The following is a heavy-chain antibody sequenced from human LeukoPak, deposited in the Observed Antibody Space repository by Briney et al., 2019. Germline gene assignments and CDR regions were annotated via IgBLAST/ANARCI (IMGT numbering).Heavy chain of an antibody. Sequence: GRSLRLSCAASGFTFSSYGMHWVRQAPGKGLEWVAVIWYDGSNKYYADSVKGRFTISRDNSKNTLYLQMNSLRAEDTAVYYCARECRYSSSCGAFDIWGQGAMVTVSS. V-gene: IGHV3-33*01. CDR1: GFTFSSYG. CDR2: IWYDGSNK. J-gene: IGHJ3*02. D-gene: IGHD6-13*01. CDR3: ARECRYSSSCGAFDI.